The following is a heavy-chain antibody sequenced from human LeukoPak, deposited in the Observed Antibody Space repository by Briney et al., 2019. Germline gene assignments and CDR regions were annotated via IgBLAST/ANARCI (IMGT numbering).Heavy chain of an antibody. CDR2: IYHSGTP. Sequence: SGTLSLTCAVSGGSISTSNWWSWVRQPPGKGLEWIGEIYHSGTPNYNPSLKSRVSMSVDKSKNQFSLKLNSVTAADTAVYYCARGTSIAAAGIALTPNWFDPWGQGTLVTVSS. CDR1: GGSISTSNW. D-gene: IGHD6-13*01. J-gene: IGHJ5*02. CDR3: ARGTSIAAAGIALTPNWFDP. V-gene: IGHV4-4*02.